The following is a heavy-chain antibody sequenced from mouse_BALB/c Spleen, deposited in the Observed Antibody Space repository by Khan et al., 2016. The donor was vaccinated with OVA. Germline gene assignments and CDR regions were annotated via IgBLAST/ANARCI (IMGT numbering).Heavy chain of an antibody. Sequence: EVELVESGGGLVQPGGSRKLSCAASGFTFIDYGMAWVRQTPGKGPEWIAFISSVAYSIYYADTVTGRFPISRENAKNTLYLEMSSLRSDDTAMYYCVRGGFAYWGQGTLVTVSA. CDR1: GFTFIDYG. CDR2: ISSVAYSI. J-gene: IGHJ3*01. V-gene: IGHV5-15*02. CDR3: VRGGFAY.